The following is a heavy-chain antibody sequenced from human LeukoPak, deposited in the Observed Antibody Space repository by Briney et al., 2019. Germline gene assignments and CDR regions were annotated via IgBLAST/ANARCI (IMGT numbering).Heavy chain of an antibody. CDR2: FSGSGGST. Sequence: PGGSLRLSCAASGFTFSSYAMSWVRQAPGKGLEWVSAFSGSGGSTYYADSVKGRFTISRDNSKNTVYLQMNSLRAEDTAVYYCAKWRRDSPKYFDYWGQGTLVTVSS. D-gene: IGHD5-24*01. J-gene: IGHJ4*02. CDR3: AKWRRDSPKYFDY. CDR1: GFTFSSYA. V-gene: IGHV3-23*01.